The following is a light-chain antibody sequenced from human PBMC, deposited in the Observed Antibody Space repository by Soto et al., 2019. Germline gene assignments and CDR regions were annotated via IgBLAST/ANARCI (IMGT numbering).Light chain of an antibody. Sequence: DIQMTQSPSSLSASVGDRVTITCRASQGISNYLAWYQQQPGKVPKLLIYVASTLQSGVPSRFSGSGSGTDFTLTSSSLQPEDVATYYCHKYNSAPWTCGQGTKVEIK. V-gene: IGKV1-27*01. CDR1: QGISNY. J-gene: IGKJ1*01. CDR3: HKYNSAPWT. CDR2: VAS.